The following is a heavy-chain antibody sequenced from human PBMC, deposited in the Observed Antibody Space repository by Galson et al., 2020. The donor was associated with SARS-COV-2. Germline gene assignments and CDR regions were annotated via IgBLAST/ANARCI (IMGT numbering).Heavy chain of an antibody. V-gene: IGHV1-2*02. CDR1: GYTFTGYY. J-gene: IGHJ6*02. D-gene: IGHD3-3*01. Sequence: GESLKISCKASGYTFTGYYMHWVRQAPGQGLEWMGWINPNSGGTNYAQKFQGRVTMTRDTSISTAYMELSRLRSDDTAVYYCARGITIFGVAYYYYGMDVWGQGTTVTVSS. CDR2: INPNSGGT. CDR3: ARGITIFGVAYYYYGMDV.